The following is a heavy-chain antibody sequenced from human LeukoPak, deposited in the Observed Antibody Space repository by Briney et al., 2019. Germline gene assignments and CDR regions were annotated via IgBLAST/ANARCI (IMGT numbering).Heavy chain of an antibody. CDR1: GFTFSSYS. V-gene: IGHV3-21*01. CDR3: ARDLYGDEDY. Sequence: GGSLRLSCAASGFTFSSYSMNWVRQAPGKGLGWISSISSSSTYIYYADSVKGRFTISRDNAKNSLYLQMNSLRAEDTAVYYCARDLYGDEDYWGQGTLVTVSS. CDR2: ISSSSTYI. D-gene: IGHD4-17*01. J-gene: IGHJ4*02.